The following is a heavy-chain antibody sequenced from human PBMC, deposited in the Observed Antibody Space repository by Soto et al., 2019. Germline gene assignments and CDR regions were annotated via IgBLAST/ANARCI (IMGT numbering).Heavy chain of an antibody. Sequence: LSLTCAASGFTFRSYAMSWVRQAPGKGLEWVSAISGSGGSTYYADSVKGRFTISRDNSKNTLYLQMNSLRAEDTAVYYCAKDRGGVGAAFDYWGQGTLVTVSS. CDR3: AKDRGGVGAAFDY. V-gene: IGHV3-23*01. J-gene: IGHJ4*02. CDR1: GFTFRSYA. D-gene: IGHD1-26*01. CDR2: ISGSGGST.